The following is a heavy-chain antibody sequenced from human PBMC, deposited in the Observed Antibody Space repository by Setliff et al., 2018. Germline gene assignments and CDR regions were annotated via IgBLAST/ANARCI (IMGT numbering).Heavy chain of an antibody. D-gene: IGHD5-12*01. Sequence: ASVKVSCKVSGSTVTESSMHWVRQAPGQGLEWMGIINPSGGLTRYAQKFQGRVTITTDESTSTAYMEMSSLRSEDTAVYYCARERGDIVSTTSYYYYMDVWGKGTTVTVSS. CDR3: ARERGDIVSTTSYYYYMDV. V-gene: IGHV1-46*01. CDR1: GSTVTESS. CDR2: INPSGGLT. J-gene: IGHJ6*03.